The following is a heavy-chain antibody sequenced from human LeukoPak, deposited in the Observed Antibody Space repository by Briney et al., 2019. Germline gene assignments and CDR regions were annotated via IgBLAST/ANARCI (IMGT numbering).Heavy chain of an antibody. CDR3: VTGLAVDRTGHFDY. CDR1: RGTFRTYA. J-gene: IGHJ4*01. CDR2: VFAIFGTA. D-gene: IGHD6-19*01. Sequence: ASVNVSCKASRGTFRTYAISRVRQAPGQGLEWLGGVFAIFGTAEYAQKLQGRVSISPDTSTSTASIELCSLRSDDPAVHHCVTGLAVDRTGHFDYWGQGTLVTVSS. V-gene: IGHV1-69*06.